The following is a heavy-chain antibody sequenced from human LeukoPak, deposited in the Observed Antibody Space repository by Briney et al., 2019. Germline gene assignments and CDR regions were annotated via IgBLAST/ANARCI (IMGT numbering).Heavy chain of an antibody. CDR1: GYTFTGYY. CDR3: ATPPEDYGDYYYYGMDV. D-gene: IGHD4-17*01. V-gene: IGHV1-2*02. Sequence: GASVKVSCKASGYTFTGYYMHWVRQAPGQGLEWMGWINPNSGGTNYAQKFQGRVTMTRDTSISTAYMELSRLRSDDTAVYYCATPPEDYGDYYYYGMDVWAKGPRSPSP. J-gene: IGHJ6*02. CDR2: INPNSGGT.